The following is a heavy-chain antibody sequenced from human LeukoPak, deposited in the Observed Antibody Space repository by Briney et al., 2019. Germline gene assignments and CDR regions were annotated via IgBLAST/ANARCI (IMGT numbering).Heavy chain of an antibody. CDR2: IYYSGST. CDR3: ARQFYTATVLFWFDL. J-gene: IGHJ5*02. D-gene: IGHD3-10*01. CDR1: GGSISSSSYY. V-gene: IGHV4-39*07. Sequence: PSETLSLTCTVSGGSISSSSYYWGWIRQPPGKGLEWIGSIYYSGSTYYNPSLKRRVTISVDTSKNQFSLKLSSVIAADTAVYYCARQFYTATVLFWFDLWGQGTLVTVSS.